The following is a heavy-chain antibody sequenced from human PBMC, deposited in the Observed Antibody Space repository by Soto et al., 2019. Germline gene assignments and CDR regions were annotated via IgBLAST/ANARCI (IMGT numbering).Heavy chain of an antibody. D-gene: IGHD4-17*01. CDR2: LTPSGGET. CDR1: GFTFSTYA. CDR3: AQPRGYGFFDAYDI. J-gene: IGHJ3*02. V-gene: IGHV3-23*01. Sequence: EAQLLESGGGLVRPGGSLRLSCVASGFTFSTYAMSWVRQAPGKGLEWVSALTPSGGETYYADSVKGRFTISRDNSMNALYLQMNSLRIEDTAVYYCAQPRGYGFFDAYDIWGQGTMVTVSS.